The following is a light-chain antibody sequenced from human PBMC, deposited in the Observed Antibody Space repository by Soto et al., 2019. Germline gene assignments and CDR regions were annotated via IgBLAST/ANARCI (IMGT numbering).Light chain of an antibody. V-gene: IGLV2-8*01. J-gene: IGLJ1*01. CDR3: SSYAGSNVVV. CDR1: SSDVGGYNY. Sequence: QSLLSPPPSASGSPGQSVSISCTRPSSDVGGYNYVSWYQQHPGKAPKLMIYEVSKRPSGVPDRFSGSKSGNTASLTVSGLQAEDESDYYCSSYAGSNVVVFGTGTKVTVL. CDR2: EVS.